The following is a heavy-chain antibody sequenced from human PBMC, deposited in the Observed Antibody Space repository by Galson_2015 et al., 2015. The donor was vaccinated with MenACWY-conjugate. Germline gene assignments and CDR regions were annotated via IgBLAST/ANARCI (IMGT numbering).Heavy chain of an antibody. CDR3: ARLGLGATVTTSGAFDI. Sequence: QSGAEVKKPGESLTISCTDSGYSLTSYWIAWVRQMPGKGLEWMGIIYPGDSETRYSPSFQGQVTISVDKSIRTAYLQWSSLKASDTAMYYCARLGLGATVTTSGAFDIWGQGTMVTVSS. V-gene: IGHV5-51*01. J-gene: IGHJ3*02. D-gene: IGHD4-17*01. CDR1: GYSLTSYW. CDR2: IYPGDSET.